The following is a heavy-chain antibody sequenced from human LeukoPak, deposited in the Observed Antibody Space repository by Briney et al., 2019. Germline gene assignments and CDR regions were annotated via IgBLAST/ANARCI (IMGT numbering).Heavy chain of an antibody. CDR3: ARDTVVTQGRAFDI. D-gene: IGHD4-23*01. CDR1: GGSISSSSYY. J-gene: IGHJ3*02. CDR2: IYYSGST. Sequence: SETLSLTCTVSGGSISSSSYYWGWIRQPPGKGLEWIGSIYYSGSTYYNPSLKSRVTISVDTSKNQFSLKLSSVTAADTAVYYCARDTVVTQGRAFDIWGQGTMVTVSS. V-gene: IGHV4-39*07.